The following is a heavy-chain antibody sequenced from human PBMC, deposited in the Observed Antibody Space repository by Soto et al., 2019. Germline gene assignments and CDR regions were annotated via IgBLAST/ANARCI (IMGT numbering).Heavy chain of an antibody. CDR1: GFTFSSYA. D-gene: IGHD6-13*01. CDR3: PIALIEAAGRLPNCCYYGMDV. CDR2: ISGSGGST. Sequence: PGGSLRLSCAASGFTFSSYAMSWVRQAPGKGLEWVSAISGSGGSTYYADSVKGRFTISRDNSKNTLYLQMNSLRAEDTAVYYCPIALIEAAGRLPNCCYYGMDVWGRGTTVTVSS. V-gene: IGHV3-23*01. J-gene: IGHJ6*01.